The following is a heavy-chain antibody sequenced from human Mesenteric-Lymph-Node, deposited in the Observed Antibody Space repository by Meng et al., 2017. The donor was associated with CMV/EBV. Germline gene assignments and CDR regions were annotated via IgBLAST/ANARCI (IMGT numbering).Heavy chain of an antibody. CDR2: INSDGSST. V-gene: IGHV3-74*01. CDR1: GFTFSVYS. D-gene: IGHD1-1*01. Sequence: GESLKISCAASGFTFSVYSINWARQAPGKGLVWVSRINSDGSSTSYADSVKGRFTISRDNAKNTLYLQMNSLRAEDTAVYYCARDELVLYGMDVWGLGTTVTVSS. CDR3: ARDELVLYGMDV. J-gene: IGHJ6*02.